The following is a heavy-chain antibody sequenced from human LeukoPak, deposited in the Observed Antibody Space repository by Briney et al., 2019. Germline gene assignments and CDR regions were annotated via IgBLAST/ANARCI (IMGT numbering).Heavy chain of an antibody. Sequence: GASLRLSCAASGFTFRNYAMSWVRQAPGKGLEWVSAIVGNGVSTYYADSVQGRFTISRDNSKNTLYLQMNSLRAEDAALYYCTKWGDYDGSTGYYDSDYWGQGTLVTVSS. J-gene: IGHJ4*02. D-gene: IGHD3-9*01. CDR3: TKWGDYDGSTGYYDSDY. CDR2: IVGNGVST. CDR1: GFTFRNYA. V-gene: IGHV3-23*01.